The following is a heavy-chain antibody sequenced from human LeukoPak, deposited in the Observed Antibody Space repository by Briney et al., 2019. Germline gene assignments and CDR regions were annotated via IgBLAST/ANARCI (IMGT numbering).Heavy chain of an antibody. D-gene: IGHD6-13*01. CDR2: IKEDGSER. CDR3: ARAPRNSSTMLDS. Sequence: GGSLRLSCAASGFTFSSYVMNWVRQTPGKGLEWVASIKEDGSERQYVDSVKGRFSISRDNTKGSLFLQLNSLRAEDTVVYYCARAPRNSSTMLDSWGQGTLVTVSS. J-gene: IGHJ5*01. CDR1: GFTFSSYV. V-gene: IGHV3-7*03.